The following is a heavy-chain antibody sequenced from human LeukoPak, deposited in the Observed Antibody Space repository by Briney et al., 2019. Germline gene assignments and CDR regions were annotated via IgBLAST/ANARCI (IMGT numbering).Heavy chain of an antibody. CDR1: GGSIGSSDNY. J-gene: IGHJ4*02. D-gene: IGHD2-21*02. CDR3: ARAPHDLTAVPSRLFDV. V-gene: IGHV4-39*07. Sequence: SETLSLTCTVSGGSIGSSDNYWGWIRQPPGKTLEWIGSLSYSGTTNYNPSLKSRAAISLDMSKNQFSLRVSSVTAADTAVYFCARAPHDLTAVPSRLFDVWGQGTLVTVSS. CDR2: LSYSGTT.